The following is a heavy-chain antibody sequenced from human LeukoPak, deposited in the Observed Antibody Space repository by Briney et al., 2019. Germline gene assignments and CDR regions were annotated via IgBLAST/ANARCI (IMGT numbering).Heavy chain of an antibody. J-gene: IGHJ4*02. V-gene: IGHV3-23*01. CDR2: ISSSGDFS. D-gene: IGHD3-22*01. CDR1: AFTFNIYS. Sequence: GGSLRLSCAASAFTFNIYSMSWVRQAPGKGLEWVSSISSSGDFSVYAGSVKGRFTISRDNSKNTQYVQMNSLRAEDTAIYYCAKDRPNYYESNGHYYRRDGDYWGQGTLVTVSS. CDR3: AKDRPNYYESNGHYYRRDGDY.